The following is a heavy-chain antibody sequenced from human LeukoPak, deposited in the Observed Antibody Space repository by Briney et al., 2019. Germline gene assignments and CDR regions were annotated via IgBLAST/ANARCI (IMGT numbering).Heavy chain of an antibody. J-gene: IGHJ4*02. CDR1: GFSFTDYT. CDR3: AGTGNSGSYQPFDN. D-gene: IGHD1-26*01. V-gene: IGHV3-21*04. CDR2: ISGSSSYI. Sequence: GGSLRLSCAASGFSFTDYTMNWVRQAPGKGLEWVSSISGSSSYIYYADSVKGRFTISRDNAKNSLYLQMNSLRAEDTAVYYCAGTGNSGSYQPFDNWGQGTLVTVSS.